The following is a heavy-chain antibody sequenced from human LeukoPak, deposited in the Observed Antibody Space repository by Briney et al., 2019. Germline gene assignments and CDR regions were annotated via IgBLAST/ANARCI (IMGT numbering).Heavy chain of an antibody. CDR1: GYTFTGYY. J-gene: IGHJ4*02. V-gene: IGHV1-2*02. D-gene: IGHD3-10*01. Sequence: ASVTVSCKASGYTFTGYYMHWVRQAPGQGLEWMGWINPNSGGTNYAQKFQGRVTMTRDTSISTAYMELSRLRSDDTAVYYCARGFVLLWFGERSDFDYWGQGTLVTVSS. CDR3: ARGFVLLWFGERSDFDY. CDR2: INPNSGGT.